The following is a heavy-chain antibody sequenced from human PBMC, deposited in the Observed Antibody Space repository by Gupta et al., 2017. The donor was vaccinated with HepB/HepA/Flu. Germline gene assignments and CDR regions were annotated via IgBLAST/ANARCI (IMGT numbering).Heavy chain of an antibody. Sequence: EVQLEESGGGLVQPGGSLRLSCAASGFSFSSYEMYGVRQAPGKGLEWVSYISRSGDTIHDADAVKGRFTISRDNAKNSLYLQMSSLTVEDTAVYDCAIRYRAWLDPWGQGTLVTVSS. CDR3: AIRYRAWLDP. V-gene: IGHV3-48*03. CDR2: ISRSGDTI. J-gene: IGHJ5*02. D-gene: IGHD2-15*01. CDR1: GFSFSSYE.